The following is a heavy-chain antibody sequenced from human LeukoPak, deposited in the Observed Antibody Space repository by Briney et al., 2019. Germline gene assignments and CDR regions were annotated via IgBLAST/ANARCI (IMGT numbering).Heavy chain of an antibody. V-gene: IGHV1-18*01. CDR2: IDPYNGRT. CDR1: GYIFRKYA. D-gene: IGHD7-27*01. J-gene: IGHJ3*01. CDR3: ARGMGNEGLTS. Sequence: ASVKVSCKASGYIFRKYAITWVRQAPGRGLEWMGWIDPYNGRTNRAQNFQGRVTMSTDTLTNTADMELTRLRSDDTAVYYCARGMGNEGLTSWGPGTLVTVSS.